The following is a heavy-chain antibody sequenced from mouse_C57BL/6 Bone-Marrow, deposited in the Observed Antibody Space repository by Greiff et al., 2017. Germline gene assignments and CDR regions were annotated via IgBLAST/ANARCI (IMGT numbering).Heavy chain of an antibody. CDR1: GFNIKDDY. J-gene: IGHJ1*03. Sequence: EVQLQQSGAELVRPGASVKLSCTASGFNIKDDYMHWVKQRPEQSLEWIGWIDPENGDTDYASKFQGKDTITADTSSNTAYLQLSSLTSEDTAAYYCSYYYGSSGWYFDVWGTGTTVTVSS. CDR3: SYYYGSSGWYFDV. V-gene: IGHV14-4*01. D-gene: IGHD1-1*01. CDR2: IDPENGDT.